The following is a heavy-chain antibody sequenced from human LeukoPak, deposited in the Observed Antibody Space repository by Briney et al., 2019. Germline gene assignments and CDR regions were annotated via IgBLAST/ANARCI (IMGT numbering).Heavy chain of an antibody. CDR2: INSDGSST. D-gene: IGHD6-13*01. Sequence: GGSLRLSCAASGFTFSSYWMHWVRQAPGKGLAWVSSINSDGSSTSYADSVKGRFTISRDNAKNTLYLQMNSLRAEDTAVYYCARDLIAAAGRWGQGTLVTVSS. V-gene: IGHV3-74*01. J-gene: IGHJ4*02. CDR3: ARDLIAAAGR. CDR1: GFTFSSYW.